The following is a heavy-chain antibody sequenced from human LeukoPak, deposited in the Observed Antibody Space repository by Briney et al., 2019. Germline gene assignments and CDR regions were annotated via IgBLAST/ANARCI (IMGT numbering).Heavy chain of an antibody. V-gene: IGHV3-30*18. D-gene: IGHD3-10*01. CDR3: AKDRYGSGIGYFDY. CDR1: GFTFSSYG. Sequence: PGRSLRLSCAASGFTFSSYGMHWVRQAPGKGLEWVAVISYDGSKKYYADSVKGRFTISRDNSKNTLYLQMNSLRAEDTAVYYCAKDRYGSGIGYFDYWGQGTLVTVSS. CDR2: ISYDGSKK. J-gene: IGHJ4*02.